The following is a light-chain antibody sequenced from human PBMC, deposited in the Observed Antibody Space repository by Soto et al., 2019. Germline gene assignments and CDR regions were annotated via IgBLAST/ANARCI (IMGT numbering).Light chain of an antibody. Sequence: IVMTQSPDSLAVSLGERATINCKSSQSILSSSNNKNSLAWFQQQPGQPPKLLIYWASTRESGVPDRFSGSWSGTDFTLTISSLQAEDVAVYYCQQYYSSVVTFGQGTRLEIK. CDR3: QQYYSSVVT. CDR1: QSILSSSNNKNS. J-gene: IGKJ5*01. CDR2: WAS. V-gene: IGKV4-1*01.